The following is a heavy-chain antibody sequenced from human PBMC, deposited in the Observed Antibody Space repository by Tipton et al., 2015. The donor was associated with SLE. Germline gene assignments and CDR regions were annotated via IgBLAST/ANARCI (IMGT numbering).Heavy chain of an antibody. V-gene: IGHV4-61*09. CDR1: GDSISSSSHY. Sequence: TLSLTCTVSGDSISSSSHYWSWIRQPAGKGLEWIGHVYTTGSSNYNPSLESRVTIFLDTSRNQFSLKLTFVTAADAAVYYCARSPYDGPFDYWGQGTRVTASS. CDR2: VYTTGSS. D-gene: IGHD2-8*01. CDR3: ARSPYDGPFDY. J-gene: IGHJ4*02.